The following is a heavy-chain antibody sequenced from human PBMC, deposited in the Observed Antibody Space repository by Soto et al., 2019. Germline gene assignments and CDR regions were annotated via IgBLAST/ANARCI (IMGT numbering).Heavy chain of an antibody. V-gene: IGHV3-23*01. CDR2: ISGSGGST. CDR1: GFTFSAYA. CDR3: AKDQYCSSISCYGGGMDV. Sequence: GGSLRLSCAASGFTFSAYAMSWVRQAPGKGLEWVSAISGSGGSTHYADSVKGRVTISRDNSKNTLYLQMNSLRAEDTAVYYCAKDQYCSSISCYGGGMDVWGQGTTVTVSS. J-gene: IGHJ6*02. D-gene: IGHD2-2*01.